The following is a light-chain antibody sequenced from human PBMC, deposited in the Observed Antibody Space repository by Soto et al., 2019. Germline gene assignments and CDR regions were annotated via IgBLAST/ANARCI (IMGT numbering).Light chain of an antibody. J-gene: IGKJ1*01. V-gene: IGKV3-20*01. CDR2: AAS. CDR1: QSVSSSF. CDR3: QQYGHTPRT. Sequence: IVLTQSPATLSLTQGERATLSCRASQSVSSSFLAWYQQKAGQSPRLLLYAASARAIGIPDRFRGSGSGTDFTLTISRLEPEDFAVSYCQQYGHTPRTFGQGSK.